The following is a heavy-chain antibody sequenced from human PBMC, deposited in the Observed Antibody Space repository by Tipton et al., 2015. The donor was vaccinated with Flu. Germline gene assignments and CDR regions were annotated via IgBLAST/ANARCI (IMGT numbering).Heavy chain of an antibody. CDR3: AKHCSGGSCSHAFDI. CDR2: INHSGST. CDR1: GGSFSGYY. V-gene: IGHV4-34*01. D-gene: IGHD2-15*01. Sequence: TLSLTCAVYGGSFSGYYWSWIRQSPGKGLEWIGEINHSGSTNYNPSLKSRVTISVDTSKNQFSLKLTSVTAADTAVYYCAKHCSGGSCSHAFDIWGQGTMVTVSS. J-gene: IGHJ3*02.